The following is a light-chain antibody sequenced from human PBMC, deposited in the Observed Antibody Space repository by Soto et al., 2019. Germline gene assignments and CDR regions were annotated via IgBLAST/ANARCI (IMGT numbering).Light chain of an antibody. CDR3: QHYSSWLWT. CDR2: GAS. Sequence: EIVMTQSPATLSVSPGERATLSCRASQSVDSKLAWYQQKPAQGPRLLIYGASSRATGIPARFSGSGSGTDFTRTISRLESEDFAVYYCQHYSSWLWTFGQGTKVEIK. V-gene: IGKV3-15*01. CDR1: QSVDSK. J-gene: IGKJ1*01.